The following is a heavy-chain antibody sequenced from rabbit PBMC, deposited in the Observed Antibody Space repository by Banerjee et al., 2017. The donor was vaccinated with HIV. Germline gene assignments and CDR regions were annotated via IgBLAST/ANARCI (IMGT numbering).Heavy chain of an antibody. V-gene: IGHV1S45*01. Sequence: QEQLEESGGGLVQPEGSLTLTCTASGFSFSNKYMMCWVRQAPGKGLEWIACINTSSGNTVYATWAKGRFTISKTSWTTVTLQMTSLTAADTATYFCASGISAYSTYKYFNFWGPGTLVTVS. J-gene: IGHJ4*01. CDR1: GFSFSNKYM. D-gene: IGHD7-1*01. CDR2: INTSSGNT. CDR3: ASGISAYSTYKYFNF.